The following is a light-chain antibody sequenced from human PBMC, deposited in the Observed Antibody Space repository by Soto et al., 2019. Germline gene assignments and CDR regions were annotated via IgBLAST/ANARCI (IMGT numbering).Light chain of an antibody. CDR1: QSIDTW. CDR3: QQSYRTPYT. J-gene: IGKJ2*01. CDR2: DAS. V-gene: IGKV1-5*01. Sequence: DIKMTQSPSTLSVSVGDRVTITCRASQSIDTWLAWYQQKPGKAPNLLIYDASTLESGVPSRFSGGGSGTDFTLTISSLQPEDFATYYCQQSYRTPYTFCHGTKVDI.